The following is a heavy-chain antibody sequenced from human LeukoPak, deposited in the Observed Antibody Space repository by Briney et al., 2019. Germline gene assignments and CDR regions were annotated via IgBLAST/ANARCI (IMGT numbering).Heavy chain of an antibody. CDR1: GFTFSSYS. V-gene: IGHV3-21*01. CDR2: ISSSSSYI. J-gene: IGHJ5*02. Sequence: GGSLRLSCAASGFTFSSYSMNWDRQAPGKGLEWVSSISSSSSYIYYADSVKGRFTISRDNAKNSLYLQMNSLRAEDTDVYYCARDLHDSSGYVGWFDPWGQGTLVTVSS. D-gene: IGHD3-22*01. CDR3: ARDLHDSSGYVGWFDP.